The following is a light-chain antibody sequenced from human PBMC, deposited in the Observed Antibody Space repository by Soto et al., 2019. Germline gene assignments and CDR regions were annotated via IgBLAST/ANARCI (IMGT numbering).Light chain of an antibody. J-gene: IGKJ3*01. CDR1: QDIGTS. CDR2: DAS. CDR3: QHGGT. V-gene: IGKV1-33*01. Sequence: DILMTQSPSSLSAFVGERVTITCQASQDIGTSLNWYQQRPGEAPKFLIYDASRLEAGVRSRFSGSGSGTDFTFAISSLQPEDIATYYCQHGGTFGPGTKVDFK.